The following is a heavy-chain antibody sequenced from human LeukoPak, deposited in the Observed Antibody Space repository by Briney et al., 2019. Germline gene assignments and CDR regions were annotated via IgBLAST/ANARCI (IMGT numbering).Heavy chain of an antibody. V-gene: IGHV4-61*02. D-gene: IGHD6-19*01. Sequence: SQTMSLACTVSGHSLSSGDYYWSWLRQPAGTGLEWIGRISSSGSTNYNPSLKSRVTISVHTSKNQFSLKLSSVTAADTAVYYCARVKPEYSSGRYSFDYWGQGTLVTVSS. CDR1: GHSLSSGDYY. CDR2: ISSSGST. J-gene: IGHJ4*02. CDR3: ARVKPEYSSGRYSFDY.